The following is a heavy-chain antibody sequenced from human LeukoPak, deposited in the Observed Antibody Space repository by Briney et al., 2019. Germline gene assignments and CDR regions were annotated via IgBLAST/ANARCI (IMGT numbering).Heavy chain of an antibody. V-gene: IGHV4-34*01. CDR1: GGSFSGYY. J-gene: IGHJ5*02. CDR2: INHSGST. Sequence: SETLSLTCAVYGGSFSGYYWSWIRQPPGKGLEWIGEINHSGSTNYNPSLKSRVTISVDTSKKQFSLKLSSVTAADTAVYYCARTSIFGVVRFDPWGQGTLVTVSS. CDR3: ARTSIFGVVRFDP. D-gene: IGHD3-3*02.